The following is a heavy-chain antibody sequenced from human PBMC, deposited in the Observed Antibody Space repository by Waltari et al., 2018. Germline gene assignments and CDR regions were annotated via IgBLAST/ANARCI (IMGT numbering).Heavy chain of an antibody. CDR2: INSEGSLI. V-gene: IGHV3-74*01. D-gene: IGHD3-10*01. J-gene: IGHJ4*02. CDR1: GFTFNTYW. Sequence: EVQLVESGGGLVRPGGSLRISCAASGFTFNTYWMTWVRQAPGKGLVWVARINSEGSLISYAASVKGRFTISRDNAKNTLYLQMNSLRAEDTAVYYCARGGGSLDYWGQGTQVTVSS. CDR3: ARGGGSLDY.